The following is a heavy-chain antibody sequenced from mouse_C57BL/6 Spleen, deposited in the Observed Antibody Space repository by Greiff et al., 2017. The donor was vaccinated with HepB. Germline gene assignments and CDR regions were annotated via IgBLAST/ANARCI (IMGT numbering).Heavy chain of an antibody. CDR3: ARFYYYGSSYGDWYFDV. D-gene: IGHD1-1*01. V-gene: IGHV5-9*01. J-gene: IGHJ1*03. Sequence: EVQRVESGGGLVKPGGSLKLSCAASGFTFSSYTMSWVRQTPEKRLEWVATISGGGGNTYYPDSVKGRFTISRDNAKNTLYLQMSSLRSEDTALYYCARFYYYGSSYGDWYFDVWGTGTTVTVSS. CDR1: GFTFSSYT. CDR2: ISGGGGNT.